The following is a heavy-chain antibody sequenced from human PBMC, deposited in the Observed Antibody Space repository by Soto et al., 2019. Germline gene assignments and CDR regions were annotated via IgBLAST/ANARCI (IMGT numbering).Heavy chain of an antibody. D-gene: IGHD1-26*01. CDR3: ARTPTP. V-gene: IGHV4-30-2*01. Sequence: SETLSLTCAGSGCSISSGGYSWSWIRQPPGKGLEWIGYIYHSGSTYYNPSLKSRVTISVDRSKNQFSLKLSSVTAADTAVYYCARTPTPWGQGTLVTVSS. CDR1: GCSISSGGYS. CDR2: IYHSGST. J-gene: IGHJ5*02.